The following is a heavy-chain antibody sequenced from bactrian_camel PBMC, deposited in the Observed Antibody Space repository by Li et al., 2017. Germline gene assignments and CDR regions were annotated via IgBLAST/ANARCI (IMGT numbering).Heavy chain of an antibody. CDR3: AADERRWMRNCSAIDDIWRFGS. D-gene: IGHD1*01. Sequence: HVQLVESGGGSVQAGGTLRLSCESSGSSDSTKCMGWFRQAAGKEREGVAAIASEAGRTYYADSVKGRFTITHDNAKKTTYLQMENLKPEDTAMYCCAADERRWMRNCSAIDDIWRFGSRGQGTQVTVS. CDR2: IASEAGRT. J-gene: IGHJ6*01. CDR1: GSSDSTKC. V-gene: IGHV3S54*01.